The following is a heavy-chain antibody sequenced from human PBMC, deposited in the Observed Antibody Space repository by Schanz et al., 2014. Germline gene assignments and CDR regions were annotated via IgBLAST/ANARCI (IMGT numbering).Heavy chain of an antibody. CDR3: ARAQGVIRLYYGVDV. Sequence: EVQLLESGGGLVQPGGSLRLSCAASGFTVSSNYMSWVRQAPGKGLEWVAVIYSGGSTFYTDSVKGRFTISRDNSMNTVYLQMNSLRSDDAAVYYCARAQGVIRLYYGVDVWGQGTTVTVSS. J-gene: IGHJ6*02. CDR2: IYSGGST. V-gene: IGHV3-53*04. CDR1: GFTVSSNY. D-gene: IGHD3-10*01.